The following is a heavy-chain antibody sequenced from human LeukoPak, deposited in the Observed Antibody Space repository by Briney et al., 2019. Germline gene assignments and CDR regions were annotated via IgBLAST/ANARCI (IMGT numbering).Heavy chain of an antibody. CDR1: GFTFSSYG. D-gene: IGHD6-19*01. V-gene: IGHV3-30*03. J-gene: IGHJ3*02. CDR2: ISYDGSNK. CDR3: AREGGGQWLPRGAFDI. Sequence: GGSLRLSCAASGFTFSSYGMHWVRQAPGKGLEWVAVISYDGSNKYYADSVKGRFTISRDNSKNTLYLQMNSLKAEDTAVYYCAREGGGQWLPRGAFDIWGQGTMVTVSS.